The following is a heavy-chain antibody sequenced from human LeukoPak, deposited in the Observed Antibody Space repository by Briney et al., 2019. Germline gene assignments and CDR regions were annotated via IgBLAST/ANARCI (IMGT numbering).Heavy chain of an antibody. CDR1: GYTFTSYF. V-gene: IGHV1-46*01. J-gene: IGHJ3*02. CDR3: ARNVQAARLGNAFDI. Sequence: ASVKVSCKASGYTFTSYFMHWVRQAPGQGREWMGIINPSGGSTRYAQKFQGRVTMTRDTSTSTVYMELSSLRSEDTAVYYCARNVQAARLGNAFDIWGQGTMVTVSS. CDR2: INPSGGST. D-gene: IGHD6-6*01.